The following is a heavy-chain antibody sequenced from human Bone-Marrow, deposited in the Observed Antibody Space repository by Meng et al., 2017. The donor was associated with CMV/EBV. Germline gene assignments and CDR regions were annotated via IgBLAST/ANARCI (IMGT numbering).Heavy chain of an antibody. D-gene: IGHD2-2*02. V-gene: IGHV1-3*02. CDR2: SNAGNGNT. CDR1: GYTFTNYA. CDR3: ARDCSSTSCYTD. J-gene: IGHJ4*02. Sequence: ASVKVSCKASGYTFTNYAMHWVRQAPGQRLEWMGWSNAGNGNTKYSQEFQGRVTITRDTSASRAYMELSSLRSEDMAVYHCARDCSSTSCYTDWGQGTLVTVSS.